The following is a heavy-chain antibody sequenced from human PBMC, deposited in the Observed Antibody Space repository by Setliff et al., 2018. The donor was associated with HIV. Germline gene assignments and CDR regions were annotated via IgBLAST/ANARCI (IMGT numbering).Heavy chain of an antibody. CDR2: VYHTGST. Sequence: PSETLSLTCTVSGGSISRGSYYWSWIRQPAGKGLEWIGSVYHTGSTYYNPSLKSRVTMSADTSKSQFSLKLSSVTAADTAVYYCARHDPGGFHFSPDYWGQGTLVTVSS. J-gene: IGHJ4*02. D-gene: IGHD6-25*01. CDR1: GGSISRGSYY. V-gene: IGHV4-39*07. CDR3: ARHDPGGFHFSPDY.